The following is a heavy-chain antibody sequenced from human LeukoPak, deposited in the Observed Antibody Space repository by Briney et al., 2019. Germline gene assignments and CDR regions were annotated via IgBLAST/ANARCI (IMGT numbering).Heavy chain of an antibody. D-gene: IGHD2-2*01. J-gene: IGHJ5*02. V-gene: IGHV4-59*12. CDR1: GGSISSYY. CDR2: IYYSGST. CDR3: ARGYCSSTSCYDWFDP. Sequence: SETLSLTCTVSGGSISSYYWSWIRQPPGKGLEWIGSIYYSGSTYYNPSLKSRVTISVDTSKNQFSLKLSSVTAADTAVYHCARGYCSSTSCYDWFDPWGQGTLVTVSS.